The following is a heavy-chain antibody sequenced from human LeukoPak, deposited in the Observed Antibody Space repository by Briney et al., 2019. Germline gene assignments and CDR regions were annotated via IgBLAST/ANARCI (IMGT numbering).Heavy chain of an antibody. J-gene: IGHJ4*02. D-gene: IGHD6-13*01. Sequence: SGPTLVNPTQSLTLTCTFSGFSLSTNGMCVSWIRQPPGKALEWLARIDWGDDKYYSTSLKTRLTISKDTSKNQVVLTMTNMDPVDTATYYCARIRIAAGYFDYWGQGTLVTVSS. V-gene: IGHV2-70*11. CDR2: IDWGDDK. CDR3: ARIRIAAGYFDY. CDR1: GFSLSTNGMC.